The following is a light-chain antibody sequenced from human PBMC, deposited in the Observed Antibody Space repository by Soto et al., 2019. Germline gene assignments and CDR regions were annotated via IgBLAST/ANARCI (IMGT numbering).Light chain of an antibody. V-gene: IGKV3-20*01. CDR1: QSVSSSY. J-gene: IGKJ2*01. Sequence: EIVLTQSPGTLSLSPGERATLSCRASQSVSSSYLAWYQQKPGQAPRLLIYGASSKATGIPDRFSGSGSGTDFTLLISSLEHEDFAVYYCQHFGSSPPYTFGQGTKLEIK. CDR2: GAS. CDR3: QHFGSSPPYT.